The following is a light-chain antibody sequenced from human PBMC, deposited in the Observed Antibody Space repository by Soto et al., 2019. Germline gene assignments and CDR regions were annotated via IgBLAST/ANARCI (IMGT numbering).Light chain of an antibody. V-gene: IGKV2-30*01. J-gene: IGKJ1*01. CDR3: MQGTHWPPT. CDR1: QSLVYSDGNTS. CDR2: KVS. Sequence: DVVLTQSPLSLPVTLGQPASISCRSSQSLVYSDGNTSFNWFHQRPGQSPRRLIYKVSNRDSGVPDRFSGSGSGTDFTLKISRVEAEDVGVYYCMQGTHWPPTFGQGTKVEIK.